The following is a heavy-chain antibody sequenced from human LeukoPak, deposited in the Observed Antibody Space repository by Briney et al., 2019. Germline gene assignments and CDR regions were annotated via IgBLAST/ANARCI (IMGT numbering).Heavy chain of an antibody. CDR3: ATVGSGSYARGVYYMDV. CDR2: FDPEDGET. J-gene: IGHJ6*03. Sequence: GASVKVSCKVSGYTLTELSMHWVRQAPGKGLEWMGGFDPEDGETIYAQKFQGRVTMTEDTSTDTAYMELSSLRSEDTAVYYCATVGSGSYARGVYYMDVWGKGTTVTVSS. D-gene: IGHD1-26*01. V-gene: IGHV1-24*01. CDR1: GYTLTELS.